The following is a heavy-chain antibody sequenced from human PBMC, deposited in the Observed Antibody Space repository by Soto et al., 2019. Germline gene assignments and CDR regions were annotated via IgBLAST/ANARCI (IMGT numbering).Heavy chain of an antibody. CDR2: TYSSGST. CDR1: CGSVISGRYY. V-gene: IGHV4-61*01. J-gene: IGHJ4*02. D-gene: IGHD1-20*01. Sequence: PSEALSLTCTVSCGSVISGRYYWSWIRQPPGKGLEWIVYTYSSGSTNYNPSLKSRVTISVDTSKNQFFLTLRSVTAADTATYYCARARYNWNFWGPGALVTVSS. CDR3: ARARYNWNF.